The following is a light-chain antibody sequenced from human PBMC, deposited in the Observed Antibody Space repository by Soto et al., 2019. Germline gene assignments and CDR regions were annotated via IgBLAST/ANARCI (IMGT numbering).Light chain of an antibody. CDR2: KAS. Sequence: DIQMTQSPSTLSASVGDRLTITCRANQSVTRWLAWYQQKPGRAPKLLIYKASTLESGVPLRFCGSGSGTEFTLTIISVQPDDSATYSCQQYSTSPYNFGQGTKLDIK. V-gene: IGKV1-5*03. J-gene: IGKJ2*01. CDR1: QSVTRW. CDR3: QQYSTSPYN.